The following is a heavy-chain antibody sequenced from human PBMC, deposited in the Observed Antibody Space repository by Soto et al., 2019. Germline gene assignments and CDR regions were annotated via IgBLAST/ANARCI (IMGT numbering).Heavy chain of an antibody. CDR1: GFTFSSYA. CDR2: ISYDGSNK. J-gene: IGHJ4*02. D-gene: IGHD2-15*01. Sequence: GGSLRLSCAASGFTFSSYAMHWVRQAPGKGLEWVAVISYDGSNKYYADSVKGQFTISRDNSKNTLYLQMNSLRAEDTAVYYCARDIQVVAATLGVYFDYWGQGTLVTVSS. CDR3: ARDIQVVAATLGVYFDY. V-gene: IGHV3-30-3*01.